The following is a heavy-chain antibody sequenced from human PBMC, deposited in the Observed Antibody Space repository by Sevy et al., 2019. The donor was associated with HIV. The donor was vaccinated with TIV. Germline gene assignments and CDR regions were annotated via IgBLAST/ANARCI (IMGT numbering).Heavy chain of an antibody. CDR2: ITNSGGAQ. D-gene: IGHD3-16*01. V-gene: IGHV3-23*01. Sequence: GGSLRLSCAASGFTFSSYAMSWVRQAPGKGLEWASTITNSGGAQYYVDSVRGRFTISRANSKNTLYFQMNSLRADDTAVDYCAKDLGEYQLLKPRNAFDIWGQGTIVTGSS. CDR3: AKDLGEYQLLKPRNAFDI. CDR1: GFTFSSYA. J-gene: IGHJ3*02.